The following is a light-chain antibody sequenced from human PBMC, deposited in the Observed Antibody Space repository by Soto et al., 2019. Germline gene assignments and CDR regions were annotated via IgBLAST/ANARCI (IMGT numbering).Light chain of an antibody. CDR1: QSVSTNY. V-gene: IGKV3-20*01. CDR3: QQYGRSPWT. CDR2: GAS. Sequence: EIVLTQSPGTLSLSPGERATLSCRASQSVSTNYLAWYQQKPGQAPRLLIYGASGRATVIADRFSGSGSGTDFTLTISGLEPEDFAVYYCQQYGRSPWTFGQGTKVEIK. J-gene: IGKJ1*01.